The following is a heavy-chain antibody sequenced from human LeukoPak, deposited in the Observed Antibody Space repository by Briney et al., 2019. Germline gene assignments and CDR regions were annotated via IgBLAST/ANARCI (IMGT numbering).Heavy chain of an antibody. D-gene: IGHD6-19*01. Sequence: GGSLRLSCAASGFTFSSYGMSWVRQAPGKGLEWVSAISGSGGSTYYADSVKGRLTISRDNSKNTLSLQMNYLRAEDTAVYYCAKDIGAVAGTHYFDYWGQGTLVTVSS. V-gene: IGHV3-23*01. J-gene: IGHJ4*02. CDR1: GFTFSSYG. CDR2: ISGSGGST. CDR3: AKDIGAVAGTHYFDY.